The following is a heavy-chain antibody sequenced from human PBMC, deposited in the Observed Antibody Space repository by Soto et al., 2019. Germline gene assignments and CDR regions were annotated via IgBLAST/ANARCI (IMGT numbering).Heavy chain of an antibody. V-gene: IGHV3-7*01. Sequence: LRLSCAASGFTFSSYWMSWVRQAPGKGLEWVANIKQDGSGKYYVDSVKGRFTISRDNAKNSLYLQMNSLRAEDTAVYYCASITMVRGVTFDYWGQGTLVTVSS. CDR1: GFTFSSYW. CDR2: IKQDGSGK. J-gene: IGHJ4*02. CDR3: ASITMVRGVTFDY. D-gene: IGHD3-10*01.